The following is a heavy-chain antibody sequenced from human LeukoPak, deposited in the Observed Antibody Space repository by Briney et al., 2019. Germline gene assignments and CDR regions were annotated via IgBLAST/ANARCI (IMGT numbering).Heavy chain of an antibody. CDR1: GYSISSGYY. J-gene: IGHJ4*02. Sequence: SETLSLTCTVSGYSISSGYYWGWIRQPPGKGLEWIGSIYHSGSTYYNPSLKSRVTISVDTSKNQFSLKLSSVTAADTAVYYCARDHSGSYQGIDYWGQGTLVTVSS. CDR2: IYHSGST. V-gene: IGHV4-38-2*02. CDR3: ARDHSGSYQGIDY. D-gene: IGHD1-26*01.